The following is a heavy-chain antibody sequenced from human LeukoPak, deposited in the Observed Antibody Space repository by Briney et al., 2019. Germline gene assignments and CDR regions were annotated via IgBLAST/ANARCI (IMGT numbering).Heavy chain of an antibody. CDR3: ARVYSYGLYYFHY. D-gene: IGHD5-18*01. J-gene: IGHJ4*02. CDR2: ISSGGSTI. CDR1: GFSFSDSY. Sequence: PGGSLRLSCAASGFSFSDSYMTWIRQAPGKGLECISYISSGGSTIYYADSVKGRFTISRDNAKNSLYLQMNSLRAEDTAVYYCARVYSYGLYYFHYWGQGTLDTVSS. V-gene: IGHV3-11*01.